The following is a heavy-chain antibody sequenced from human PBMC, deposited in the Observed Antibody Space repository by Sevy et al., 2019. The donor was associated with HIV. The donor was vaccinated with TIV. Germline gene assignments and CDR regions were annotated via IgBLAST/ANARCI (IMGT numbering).Heavy chain of an antibody. CDR2: IKQDGSEK. Sequence: LSLTCAASGFTFSSYWMSWVRQAPGKGLEWVANIKQDGSEKYYVDSMKGRFTISRDNARNSLYLQMNSLRAEDTAVYYCARDGYGYSYGVGRDAFAIWGQGTMVTVSS. CDR1: GFTFSSYW. D-gene: IGHD5-18*01. V-gene: IGHV3-7*01. CDR3: ARDGYGYSYGVGRDAFAI. J-gene: IGHJ3*02.